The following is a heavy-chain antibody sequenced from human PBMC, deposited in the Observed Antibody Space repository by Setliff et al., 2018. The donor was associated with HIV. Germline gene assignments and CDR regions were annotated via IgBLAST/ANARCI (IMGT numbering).Heavy chain of an antibody. V-gene: IGHV4-39*01. D-gene: IGHD3-10*01. Sequence: SETLSLTCTVSGGFISSTSYYWGWSRQPPGKGREWIGSIYYSGTTYYNPSLESRVTISIDTPTNQFSLRLNSVTAADTAVFSCAILGVRGVEFDSWGQGTLVTVSS. CDR1: GGFISSTSYY. CDR3: AILGVRGVEFDS. J-gene: IGHJ4*02. CDR2: IYYSGTT.